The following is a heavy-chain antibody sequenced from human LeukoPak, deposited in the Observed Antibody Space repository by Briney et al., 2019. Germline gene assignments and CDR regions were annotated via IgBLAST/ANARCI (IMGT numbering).Heavy chain of an antibody. CDR2: IYYSGST. D-gene: IGHD3-22*01. CDR3: ARGRKYYYDSSGYYYGY. Sequence: SETLSLTCTVSGGSISSYYWSWIRQPPGKGLEWIGYIYYSGSTNYNPSLKSRVTISVDTSKNQFSLKLSSVTAADTAVYYCARGRKYYYDSSGYYYGYWGQGTLVIVSS. CDR1: GGSISSYY. V-gene: IGHV4-59*12. J-gene: IGHJ4*02.